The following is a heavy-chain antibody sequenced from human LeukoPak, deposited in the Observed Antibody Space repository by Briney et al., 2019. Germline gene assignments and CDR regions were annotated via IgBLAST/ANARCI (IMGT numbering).Heavy chain of an antibody. D-gene: IGHD2-2*02. CDR3: AREDIVVVPAAINADNWFDP. V-gene: IGHV1-2*02. Sequence: ASVKVSCKASGYTFTGYYMHWVRQAPGQGLEWMGWINPNSGGTNYAQKFQGRVTMTRDTPISTAYMELSRLRSDDTAVYYCAREDIVVVPAAINADNWFDPWGQGTLVTVSS. CDR2: INPNSGGT. CDR1: GYTFTGYY. J-gene: IGHJ5*02.